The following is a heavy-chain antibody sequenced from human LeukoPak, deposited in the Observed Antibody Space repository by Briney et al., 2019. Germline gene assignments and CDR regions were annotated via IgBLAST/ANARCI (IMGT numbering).Heavy chain of an antibody. D-gene: IGHD1-26*01. CDR1: GFTFSSYA. CDR3: AKGSGPKELRASFDY. J-gene: IGHJ4*02. Sequence: PGGSLRLSCAASGFTFSSYAMSWVRQAPGKGLEWVSAISGSGGSTYYADSVKGRFTISRDNSKNTLYLQMNNLRAEDTAVYYCAKGSGPKELRASFDYWGQGTLVTVSS. V-gene: IGHV3-23*01. CDR2: ISGSGGST.